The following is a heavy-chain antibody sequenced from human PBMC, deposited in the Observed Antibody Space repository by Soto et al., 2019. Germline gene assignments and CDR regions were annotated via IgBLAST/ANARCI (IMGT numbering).Heavy chain of an antibody. CDR3: ARDPKGGSETPDQNKN. Sequence: EVQLVESGGDLVKPGGSLRLSCAASGFTFSSYSMNWVRQAPGKGLEWVSSISSSSSYIYYADSVKGRFTISRDNAKNSLYLQMNSLRAEDTAVYYCARDPKGGSETPDQNKNWGQGTLVTVSS. CDR2: ISSSSSYI. CDR1: GFTFSSYS. J-gene: IGHJ4*02. V-gene: IGHV3-21*01. D-gene: IGHD2-15*01.